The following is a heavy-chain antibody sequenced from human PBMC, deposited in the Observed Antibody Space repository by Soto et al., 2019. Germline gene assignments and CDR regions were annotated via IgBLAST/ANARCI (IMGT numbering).Heavy chain of an antibody. D-gene: IGHD5-18*01. CDR2: INHSGST. V-gene: IGHV4-34*01. CDR3: ATQGGYSYGLTSIDY. J-gene: IGHJ4*02. Sequence: SETLSLTCAVYGGSFSGYDWTWIRQPPGTGLEWIGEINHSGSTNYNPSLKSRVTISVDTSKNQLSLRLISVTAADTAVYFCATQGGYSYGLTSIDYWGQGALVTVSS. CDR1: GGSFSGYD.